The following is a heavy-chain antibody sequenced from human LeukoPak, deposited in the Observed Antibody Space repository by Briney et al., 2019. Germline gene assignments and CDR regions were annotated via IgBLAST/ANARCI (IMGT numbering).Heavy chain of an antibody. V-gene: IGHV3-64*01. CDR1: GFTFSSYG. Sequence: GGSLRHSCETSGFTFSSYGMHWVRQAPGKGLEYVAAVSSNGGRTYYANSVKGRFSISRDNSRNTLYLQMGSLRAEDTAVYYCARDLRSGAYYYFYMDVWGNGTTVIVSS. J-gene: IGHJ6*03. CDR3: ARDLRSGAYYYFYMDV. CDR2: VSSNGGRT. D-gene: IGHD3-3*01.